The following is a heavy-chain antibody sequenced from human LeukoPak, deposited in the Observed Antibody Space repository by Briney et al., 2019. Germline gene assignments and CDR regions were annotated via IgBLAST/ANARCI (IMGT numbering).Heavy chain of an antibody. CDR2: IKQDGSEK. J-gene: IGHJ4*02. CDR1: GFTFSSYA. V-gene: IGHV3-7*01. D-gene: IGHD1-7*01. Sequence: PGGSLRLSCAASGFTFSSYAMSWVRQAPGKGLEWVANIKQDGSEKYYVDSVKGRFTISRDNAKNSLYLQMNSLRAEDTAVYYCASGTMAVGGPYFDYWGQGTLVTVSS. CDR3: ASGTMAVGGPYFDY.